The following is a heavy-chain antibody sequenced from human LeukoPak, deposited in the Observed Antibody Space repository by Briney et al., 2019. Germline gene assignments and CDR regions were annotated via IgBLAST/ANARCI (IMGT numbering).Heavy chain of an antibody. D-gene: IGHD3-22*01. J-gene: IGHJ5*02. Sequence: SETLSLTCTVSGGSISYNYWSWIRQPPGKGLELIGYVHCSGRTKNPSLKSRVTISVDTSKKQFSLKLSSVTAADTAVYYCARADTYYYDSSGYPNGFDPWGQGTLVTVSS. CDR1: GGSISYNY. CDR2: VHCSGRT. V-gene: IGHV4-59*01. CDR3: ARADTYYYDSSGYPNGFDP.